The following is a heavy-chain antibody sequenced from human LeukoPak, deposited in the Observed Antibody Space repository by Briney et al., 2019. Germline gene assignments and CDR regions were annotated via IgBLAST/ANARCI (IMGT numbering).Heavy chain of an antibody. CDR1: GGSIRGYY. CDR2: VHYTGST. J-gene: IGHJ4*02. Sequence: SETLSLTCTASGGSIRGYYWSWVRQPPGRGLEFIGHVHYTGSTYYSPSLKSRVAISLDTPKNQFSLKLSSVAAADTAVYYCARYGFYHFDSWGQGTRVTVSS. D-gene: IGHD3-3*01. CDR3: ARYGFYHFDS. V-gene: IGHV4-59*01.